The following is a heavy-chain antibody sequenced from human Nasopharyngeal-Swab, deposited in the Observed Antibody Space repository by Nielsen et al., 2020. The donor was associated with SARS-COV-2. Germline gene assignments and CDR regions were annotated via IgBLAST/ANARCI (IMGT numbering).Heavy chain of an antibody. V-gene: IGHV1-69*13. CDR3: AREGITMLRFNWFDP. J-gene: IGHJ5*02. Sequence: SVKVSCKASGGTFSSYAISWVRQAPGQGLGWMGGIIPIFGTANYAQKFQGRVTITADESTSTAYMELSSLRSEDTAVYYCAREGITMLRFNWFDPWGQGTLVTVSS. D-gene: IGHD3-10*01. CDR2: IIPIFGTA. CDR1: GGTFSSYA.